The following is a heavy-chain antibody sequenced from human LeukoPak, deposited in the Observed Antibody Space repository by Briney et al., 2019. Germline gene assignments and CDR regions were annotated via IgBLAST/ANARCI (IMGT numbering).Heavy chain of an antibody. D-gene: IGHD6-19*01. CDR2: INHSGST. CDR1: GGSFSGYY. J-gene: IGHJ4*02. CDR3: ARVVAVAGHFDY. V-gene: IGHV4-34*01. Sequence: PSETLSLTCAVYGGSFSGYYWSWIRQPPGKGLEWIGEINHSGSTNYNPSLKSRVTISVDTSKNQFSLKLSSVTPEDTAVYYCARVVAVAGHFDYWGQGTLVTVSS.